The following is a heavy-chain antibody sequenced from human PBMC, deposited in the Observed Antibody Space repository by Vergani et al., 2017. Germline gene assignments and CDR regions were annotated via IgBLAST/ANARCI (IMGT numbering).Heavy chain of an antibody. V-gene: IGHV3-23*01. CDR1: GFTFSTYA. J-gene: IGHJ5*02. Sequence: EVQLLESGGSLKQPGGSVRLSCAASGFTFSTYAMHWVRQAPGKGLEWVSALTGGGGSTYYADSFKGRFIISRDNSKSTMYLQMNSLRGEDTGVYYCARDLRLLYNRFDPGGQGTLVTVSS. CDR3: ARDLRLLYNRFDP. D-gene: IGHD1-14*01. CDR2: LTGGGGST.